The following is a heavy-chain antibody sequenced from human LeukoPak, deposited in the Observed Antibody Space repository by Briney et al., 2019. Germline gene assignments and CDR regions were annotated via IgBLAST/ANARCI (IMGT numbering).Heavy chain of an antibody. J-gene: IGHJ4*02. CDR2: ISGSDDGT. CDR3: AKSPVSSCRGSFCYPFDY. D-gene: IGHD2-15*01. CDR1: GVTFSTYA. V-gene: IGHV3-23*01. Sequence: GGSLRLSCAASGVTFSTYAMSWVRQIPGKGLEWVSAISGSDDGTYYADSVKGRFTISRDNSRNTLYLQMNTLRAEDTAVYFCAKSPVSSCRGSFCYPFDYWGQGNLVTVSS.